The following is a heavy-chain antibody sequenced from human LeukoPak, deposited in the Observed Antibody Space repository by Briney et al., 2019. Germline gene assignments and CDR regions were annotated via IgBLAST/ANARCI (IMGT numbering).Heavy chain of an antibody. Sequence: GGSLRLSCAASGFTFSSYAMSWVRQAPGKGLEWVSAISGSGGSTYYADSVKGRFTISRDNSKNTLYLQMNSLGAEDTAVYYCAKERPQGSYADDAFDIWGQGTMVTVSS. J-gene: IGHJ3*02. CDR1: GFTFSSYA. V-gene: IGHV3-23*01. CDR2: ISGSGGST. D-gene: IGHD1-26*01. CDR3: AKERPQGSYADDAFDI.